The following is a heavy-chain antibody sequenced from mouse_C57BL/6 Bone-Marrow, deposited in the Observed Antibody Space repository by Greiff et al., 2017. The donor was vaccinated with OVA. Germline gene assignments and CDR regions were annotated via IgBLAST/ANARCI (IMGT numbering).Heavy chain of an antibody. D-gene: IGHD2-12*01. V-gene: IGHV1-81*01. J-gene: IGHJ2*01. CDR2: IYPRSGNT. Sequence: VQLQQSGAELARPGASVKLSCKASGYTFTSYGISWVKQRTGQGLEWIGEIYPRSGNTYYNAKFKGKATLTADKSSSTAYMELRSLTSEDSAVYYCERALRQNDFDYWGQGTTLTGSS. CDR1: GYTFTSYG. CDR3: ERALRQNDFDY.